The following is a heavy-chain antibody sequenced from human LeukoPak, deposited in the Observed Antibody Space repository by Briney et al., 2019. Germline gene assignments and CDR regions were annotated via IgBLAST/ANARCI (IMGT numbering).Heavy chain of an antibody. V-gene: IGHV1-69*13. D-gene: IGHD6-19*01. CDR2: IIPIFGTA. CDR1: GGTFSSYA. CDR3: ARGDSSGWYCAFDI. Sequence: SVKVSCKASGGTFSSYAISWVRQAPGQGLEWMGGIIPIFGTANYAQKFQGRVTITADESTSTAYMELSSLRSEDTAVYYCARGDSSGWYCAFDIWGQGTMVTVSS. J-gene: IGHJ3*02.